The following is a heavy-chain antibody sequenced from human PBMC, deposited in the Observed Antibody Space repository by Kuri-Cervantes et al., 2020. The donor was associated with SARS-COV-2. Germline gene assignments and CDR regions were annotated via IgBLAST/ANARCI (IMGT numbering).Heavy chain of an antibody. CDR1: GGAISSGGYY. CDR2: IYYTGNT. J-gene: IGHJ3*02. D-gene: IGHD3-22*01. CDR3: ARDSLSYYDSSGYYLTDAFDI. Sequence: SETLSLTCTVSGGAISSGGYYWSWIRQHPGKGLEWIGYIYYTGNTYYNPSLKSRVTISVDTSKNQFSLKLSSVTAADTAVYYCARDSLSYYDSSGYYLTDAFDIWGQGTMVTVSS. V-gene: IGHV4-31*03.